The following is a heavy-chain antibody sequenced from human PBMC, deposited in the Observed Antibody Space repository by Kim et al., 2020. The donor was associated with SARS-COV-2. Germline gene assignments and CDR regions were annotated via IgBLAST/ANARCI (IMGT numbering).Heavy chain of an antibody. V-gene: IGHV4-59*01. J-gene: IGHJ5*02. CDR1: GGSISSYY. D-gene: IGHD3-10*01. Sequence: SETLSLTCTVSGGSISSYYWSWIRQPPGKGLEWIGYIYYSGSTNYNPSLKSRVTISVDTSKSQFSLKLSSVTAADTAVYYCARGGYYGSGSYWNWFDPWGPGTLVTVSS. CDR3: ARGGYYGSGSYWNWFDP. CDR2: IYYSGST.